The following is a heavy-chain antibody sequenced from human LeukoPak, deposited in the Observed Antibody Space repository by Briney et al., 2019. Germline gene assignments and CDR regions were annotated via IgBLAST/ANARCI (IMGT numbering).Heavy chain of an antibody. V-gene: IGHV3-66*02. D-gene: IGHD6-19*01. CDR3: ARDKLGSGYSSDFDY. CDR2: IYTGGTT. CDR1: GFSISSNY. J-gene: IGHJ4*02. Sequence: GGSLRLSCAASGFSISSNYMNWVRQAPGKGLEWVSAIYTGGTTYYADSVKGRFTISRDNSKNTLYLQMNSLRAEDTAVYYCARDKLGSGYSSDFDYWGQGTLVTVSS.